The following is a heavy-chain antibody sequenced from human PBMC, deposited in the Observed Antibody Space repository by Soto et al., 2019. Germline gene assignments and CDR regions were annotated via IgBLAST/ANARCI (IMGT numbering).Heavy chain of an antibody. V-gene: IGHV4-39*01. Sequence: QLQLQESGPGLVKPSETLSLTCTVSGDSISSSYYWVWVRQPPGKGLECIGAVYYTGFTYYNPSLKSRLTISLDTSKNQFSLRLSSVTAADTAIYYCARLPVVVIALGYFDPWGPGTLVTVSS. CDR3: ARLPVVVIALGYFDP. CDR1: GDSISSSYY. J-gene: IGHJ5*02. CDR2: VYYTGFT. D-gene: IGHD2-21*01.